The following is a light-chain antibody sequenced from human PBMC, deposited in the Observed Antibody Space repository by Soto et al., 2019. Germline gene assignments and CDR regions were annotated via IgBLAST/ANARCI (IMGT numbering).Light chain of an antibody. Sequence: EIVLTQSPGTLSLSPGERATLSCRASQSVSSSDLAWYQQKPGQAPRLLIYGASSRATGIPDRFSGSGSGTDFTLTISILEPEDFAVYYCQHYGSSLKTFGQGTRLEIK. CDR2: GAS. V-gene: IGKV3-20*01. CDR1: QSVSSSD. J-gene: IGKJ5*01. CDR3: QHYGSSLKT.